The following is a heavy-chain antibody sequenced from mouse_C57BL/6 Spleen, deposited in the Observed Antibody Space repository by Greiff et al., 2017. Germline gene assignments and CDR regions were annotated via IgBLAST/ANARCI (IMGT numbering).Heavy chain of an antibody. CDR2: ISYDGVD. J-gene: IGHJ4*01. V-gene: IGHV3-6*01. CDR1: GYSITSGYD. Sequence: EVQLVESGPGLVKPSQSLSVTCSVTGYSITSGYDWNWIRQFAGNRLEWSGYISYDGVDNYNPSLKNRISITRDTSKNQFFLKLNSVTTEDTATYYCAREIYYDYDEEGYAMDYWGQGTSVTVSS. CDR3: AREIYYDYDEEGYAMDY. D-gene: IGHD2-4*01.